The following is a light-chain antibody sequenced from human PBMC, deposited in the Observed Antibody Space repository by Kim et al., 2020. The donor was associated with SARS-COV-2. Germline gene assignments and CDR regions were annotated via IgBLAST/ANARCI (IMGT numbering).Light chain of an antibody. Sequence: SVRDRVTITCRASQSISNYLNWYQQKPGKAPELLIYAASSLQSGVPSRFSGSGSGTDFTLTISSLQPEDFATYYCQQSYSTPQLTFGGGTKVEIK. CDR2: AAS. J-gene: IGKJ4*01. V-gene: IGKV1-39*01. CDR1: QSISNY. CDR3: QQSYSTPQLT.